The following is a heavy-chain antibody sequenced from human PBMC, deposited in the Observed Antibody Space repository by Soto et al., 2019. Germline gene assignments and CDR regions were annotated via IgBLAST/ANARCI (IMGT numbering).Heavy chain of an antibody. Sequence: QVQLVQSGAEVQKPGASVKVSCKASNYSFTNYGTSWGRQAPGQGLEWMEWISANHGNTNYAQKFQGRVVMTTDTPTSTAYMELISLRSDDTAVDDCARDVAGICEASDCFDYWGEGTLVMVSS. D-gene: IGHD2-15*01. CDR3: ARDVAGICEASDCFDY. CDR2: ISANHGNT. V-gene: IGHV1-18*04. J-gene: IGHJ4*02. CDR1: NYSFTNYG.